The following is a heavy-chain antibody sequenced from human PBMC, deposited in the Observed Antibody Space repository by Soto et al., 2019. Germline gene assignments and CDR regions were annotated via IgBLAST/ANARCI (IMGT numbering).Heavy chain of an antibody. D-gene: IGHD3-22*01. V-gene: IGHV4-59*01. J-gene: IGHJ3*02. CDR3: ARGAYYDSSGYYYVGAFDI. CDR2: IYYSGST. Sequence: SETLSLTCTVSGGSISSYYWSWIRQPPGKGLECIGYIYYSGSTNYNPSLKSRVTISVDTSKNQFSLKLSSVTAADTAVYYCARGAYYDSSGYYYVGAFDIWGQGTMVTVSS. CDR1: GGSISSYY.